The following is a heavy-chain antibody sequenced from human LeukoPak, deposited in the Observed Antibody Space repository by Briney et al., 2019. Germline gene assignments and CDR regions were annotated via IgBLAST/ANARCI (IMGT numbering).Heavy chain of an antibody. V-gene: IGHV3-30*02. J-gene: IGHJ4*02. D-gene: IGHD1-26*01. CDR1: GFTFSSYG. Sequence: GGSLRLSCAASGFTFSSYGMHWVRQAPGKGLEWVAFIRYDGSNKYYADSVKGRFTISRDNSKNTLYLQMNSLRAEDTAVYYCAKDQELGWELPDYWGQGTLVTVSS. CDR2: IRYDGSNK. CDR3: AKDQELGWELPDY.